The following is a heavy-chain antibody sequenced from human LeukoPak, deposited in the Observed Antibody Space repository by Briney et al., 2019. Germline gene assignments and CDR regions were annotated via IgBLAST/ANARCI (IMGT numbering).Heavy chain of an antibody. V-gene: IGHV1-46*01. D-gene: IGHD6-13*01. Sequence: ASVKVSCKASGYTFTNYYIHWVRQAPGQGLQWVGVINPNGGNTYYVSKFQGRVTVTRDTSTSTVYMELRSLTSKDTAVYWCARDRLEGTAAAGSDYWGQGTLVTVSS. CDR3: ARDRLEGTAAAGSDY. J-gene: IGHJ4*02. CDR1: GYTFTNYY. CDR2: INPNGGNT.